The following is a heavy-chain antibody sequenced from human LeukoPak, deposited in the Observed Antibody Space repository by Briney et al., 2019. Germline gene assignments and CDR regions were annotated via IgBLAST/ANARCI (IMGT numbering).Heavy chain of an antibody. CDR1: GYTFTGYY. CDR3: ASYYDDSGYHPSRFDY. Sequence: ASVKVSCKASGYTFTGYYMHWVRQAPGQGLEWMGWIHPNSGATYSAQRFEGRVTMTRDTSITTAYMELSSLRSDDTAIYYCASYYDDSGYHPSRFDYWGQGTLVTVSS. V-gene: IGHV1-2*02. D-gene: IGHD3-22*01. J-gene: IGHJ4*02. CDR2: IHPNSGAT.